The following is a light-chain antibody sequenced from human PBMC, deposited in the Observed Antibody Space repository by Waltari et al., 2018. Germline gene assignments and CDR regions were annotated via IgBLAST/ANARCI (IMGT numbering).Light chain of an antibody. CDR2: DVS. CDR3: CSYAGSYTWV. V-gene: IGLV2-11*01. CDR1: SSDVGGYNY. Sequence: QSALTQPRSVSGSPGQSVTIPCTGTSSDVGGYNYVFWYQQHPGKAPNPMIYDVSKRPSGVPDRFSGSKSGNTASLTISGLQAEDEADYYCCSYAGSYTWVFGGGTKVTVL. J-gene: IGLJ3*02.